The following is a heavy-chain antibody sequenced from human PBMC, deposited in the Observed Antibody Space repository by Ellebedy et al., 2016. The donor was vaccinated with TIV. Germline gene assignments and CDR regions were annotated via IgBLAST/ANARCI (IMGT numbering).Heavy chain of an antibody. J-gene: IGHJ6*02. CDR1: GGTFSSYA. CDR2: IIVILGTG. CDR3: VVGDGMDV. V-gene: IGHV1-69*10. Sequence: ASVKVSCKASGGTFSSYAMSWVRQAPGQGLEWMGGIIVILGTGNSAQKFQGRVTVTADKSTSTAYMELSSLRSEDTAVYYCVVGDGMDVWGQGTTVTVSS. D-gene: IGHD1-26*01.